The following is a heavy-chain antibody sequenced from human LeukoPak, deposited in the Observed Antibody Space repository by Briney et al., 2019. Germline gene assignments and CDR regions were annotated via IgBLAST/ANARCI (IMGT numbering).Heavy chain of an antibody. CDR2: LYYSGCT. CDR3: ARASNYYDSSGYRPAFDY. Sequence: SETLSLTCTVSCGSISCSSYYWGWMRQPPGKGLEWIGNLYYSGCTYYNPSLKSRVTISVDKTKNQFSLKLSSVTAADTAVYYCARASNYYDSSGYRPAFDYWGQGTLVTVSS. V-gene: IGHV4-39*07. J-gene: IGHJ4*02. D-gene: IGHD3-22*01. CDR1: CGSISCSSYY.